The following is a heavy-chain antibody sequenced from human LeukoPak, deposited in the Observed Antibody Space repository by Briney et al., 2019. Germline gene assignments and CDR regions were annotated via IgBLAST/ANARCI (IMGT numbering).Heavy chain of an antibody. V-gene: IGHV4-38-2*01. Sequence: SETLSLTCAVRDYSISSGYSWGWVRQPPGRGLEWIANFYLSGTTYYNPSLKSRVTISLGTSNNHFSLKLSSVTATDTAIYYCARGSWPPAFDIWGQGTLVTVSS. CDR2: FYLSGTT. D-gene: IGHD6-13*01. CDR3: ARGSWPPAFDI. CDR1: DYSISSGYS. J-gene: IGHJ3*02.